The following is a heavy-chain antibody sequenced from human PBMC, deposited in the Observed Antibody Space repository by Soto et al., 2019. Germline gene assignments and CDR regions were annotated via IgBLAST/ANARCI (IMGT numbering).Heavy chain of an antibody. CDR3: ASRLPGGYGMDV. CDR1: GGSISSYY. V-gene: IGHV4-59*01. Sequence: SLTCTVSGGSISSYYWSWIRQPPGKGLEWIGYIYYSGSTNYNPSLKSRVTISVDTSKNQFSLKLSSVTAADTAVYYCASRLPGGYGMDVWGQGTTVTVSS. CDR2: IYYSGST. J-gene: IGHJ6*02.